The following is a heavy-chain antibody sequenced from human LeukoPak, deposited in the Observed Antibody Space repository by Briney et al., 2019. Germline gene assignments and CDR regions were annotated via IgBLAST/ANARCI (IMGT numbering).Heavy chain of an antibody. CDR1: GGSISSGDYY. CDR2: IYYSGST. J-gene: IGHJ4*02. CDR3: ARAGHPSDFYSYGLFDY. Sequence: SETLSLNCTVSGGSISSGDYYWRWIRQPPGKGLEWIGDIYYSGSTYYNPSLKSRVTTSVDTSKNQFSLKLSSVTAADTAVYYCARAGHPSDFYSYGLFDYWGQGTLVTVSS. V-gene: IGHV4-30-4*01. D-gene: IGHD5-18*01.